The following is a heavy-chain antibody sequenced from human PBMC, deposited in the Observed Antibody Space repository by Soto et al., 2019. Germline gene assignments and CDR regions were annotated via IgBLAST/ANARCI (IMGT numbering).Heavy chain of an antibody. Sequence: ETLSLTCTVSGGSISSSSYYWGWIRQPPGKGLEWIGSIYYSGSTYYNPSLKSRVTISVDTSKNQFSLKLSSVTAADTAVYYCARLRRRYSPGKGYYYYGMDVWGQGTTVTVSS. D-gene: IGHD5-18*01. J-gene: IGHJ6*02. V-gene: IGHV4-39*01. CDR1: GGSISSSSYY. CDR2: IYYSGST. CDR3: ARLRRRYSPGKGYYYYGMDV.